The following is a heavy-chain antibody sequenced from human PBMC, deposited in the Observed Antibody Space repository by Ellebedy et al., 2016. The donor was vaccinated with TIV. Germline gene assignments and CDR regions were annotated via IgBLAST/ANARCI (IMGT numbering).Heavy chain of an antibody. CDR2: ISYSGSIT. V-gene: IGHV3-23*01. D-gene: IGHD1-14*01. J-gene: IGHJ4*02. CDR3: VKDFRNVLYYFDN. CDR1: GFNFSNFV. Sequence: GESLKISCAASGFNFSNFVMGWVRQAPGKGLQWVAAISYSGSITFYPEALKGRVTISRDNSKYTLYLQIRSLRAEDTAIYYCVKDFRNVLYYFDNWGQGTLVTVSS.